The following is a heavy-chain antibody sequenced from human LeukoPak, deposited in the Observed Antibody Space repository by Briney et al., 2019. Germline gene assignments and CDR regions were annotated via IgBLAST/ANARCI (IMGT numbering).Heavy chain of an antibody. CDR3: ARETGATSTRTFYFDY. Sequence: SETLSLTCAVYGGSFSGYYWSWIRQPPGKGLEWIGEINHSGSTNYNPSLKSRVTISVDTSKNQFSLKLSSVTAADTAVYYCARETGATSTRTFYFDYWGQGTLVTVSS. D-gene: IGHD2-2*01. CDR1: GGSFSGYY. V-gene: IGHV4-34*01. CDR2: INHSGST. J-gene: IGHJ4*02.